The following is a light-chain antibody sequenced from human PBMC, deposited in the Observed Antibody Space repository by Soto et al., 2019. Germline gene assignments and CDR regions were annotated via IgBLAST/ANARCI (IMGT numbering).Light chain of an antibody. J-gene: IGKJ4*01. Sequence: DIQMTQSPSTLSASVGDTVTITCRASESISIWLAWYQQKPGKAPNLLIYKTSNLESGVPSRFSGSGSGTEFSLTISSLQPDDFATYYCRQYKSFSLTFGGGTKV. CDR1: ESISIW. CDR2: KTS. V-gene: IGKV1-5*03. CDR3: RQYKSFSLT.